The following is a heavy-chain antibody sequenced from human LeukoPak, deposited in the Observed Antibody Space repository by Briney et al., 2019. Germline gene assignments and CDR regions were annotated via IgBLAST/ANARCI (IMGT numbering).Heavy chain of an antibody. CDR2: ISSSSSYI. CDR3: ARGPIAARPGRFDY. CDR1: GFTFSSYS. Sequence: GGSLRLSCAASGFTFSSYSMNWVRQAPGKGLEWVSSISSSSSYIYYADSVKGRFTISRDNAKNSLYLQMNSLRAEDTAVYYCARGPIAARPGRFDYWGQGTLVTVSS. V-gene: IGHV3-21*01. J-gene: IGHJ4*02. D-gene: IGHD6-6*01.